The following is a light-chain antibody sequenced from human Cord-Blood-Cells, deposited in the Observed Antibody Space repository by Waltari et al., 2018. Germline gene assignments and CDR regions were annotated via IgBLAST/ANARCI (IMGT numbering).Light chain of an antibody. V-gene: IGLV7-43*01. Sequence: QTVVTQEPSLTVSPGRTVTLTCASSTGAVTSGYYPNWFQQKPGQAPRALIYSTSNKHYWTPARFSGSLLGGKAALTLSGVQPEDEAEYYCLLYYGGAYVFGTGTKVTVL. CDR3: LLYYGGAYV. J-gene: IGLJ1*01. CDR1: TGAVTSGYY. CDR2: STS.